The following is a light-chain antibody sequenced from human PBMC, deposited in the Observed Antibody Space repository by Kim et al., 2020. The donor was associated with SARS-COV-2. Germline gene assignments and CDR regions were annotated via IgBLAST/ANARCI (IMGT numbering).Light chain of an antibody. Sequence: EIVMTQSPATLFVSPGEGATLSCRATQSVNSNLAWYQEKPGQAPRLLIYGASSRATGIPARFSGSGSGTEFTLTISSLQSEDFAVYYCQQYNNWPRTFGQGTKVDIK. CDR3: QQYNNWPRT. J-gene: IGKJ1*01. V-gene: IGKV3-15*01. CDR1: QSVNSN. CDR2: GAS.